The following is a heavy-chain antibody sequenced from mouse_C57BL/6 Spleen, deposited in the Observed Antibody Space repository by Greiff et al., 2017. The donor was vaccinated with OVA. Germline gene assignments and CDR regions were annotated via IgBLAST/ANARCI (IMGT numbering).Heavy chain of an antibody. D-gene: IGHD2-1*01. CDR3: AGGNYVLGG. CDR1: GYTFTSYG. CDR2: IYPRGGNT. Sequence: VQLVESGAELARPGASVKLSCKASGYTFTSYGISWVKQRTGQGLEWIGEIYPRGGNTYYNAKFKGKATLTADKSSSTAYMELRSLTSEDSAVYFCAGGNYVLGGWGPGATLTVSS. J-gene: IGHJ2*01. V-gene: IGHV1-81*01.